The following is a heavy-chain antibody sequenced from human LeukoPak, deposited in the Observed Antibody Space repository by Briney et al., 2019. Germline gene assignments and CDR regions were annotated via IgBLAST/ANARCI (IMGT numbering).Heavy chain of an antibody. CDR3: ARGTYYYGSGSLYYFDY. Sequence: GGSLRLSCAASGFTFSSYDMHWVRQATGKGLEWVSAIGTAGDTYYPGSVKGRFTISRENAKNSLYLQMNSLRAGDTAVYYCARGTYYYGSGSLYYFDYWGQGTLVTVSS. V-gene: IGHV3-13*01. D-gene: IGHD3-10*01. J-gene: IGHJ4*02. CDR2: IGTAGDT. CDR1: GFTFSSYD.